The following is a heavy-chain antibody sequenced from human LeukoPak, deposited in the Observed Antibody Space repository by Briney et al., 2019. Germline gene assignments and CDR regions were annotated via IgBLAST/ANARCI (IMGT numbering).Heavy chain of an antibody. D-gene: IGHD1-26*01. CDR2: INGDGGST. CDR3: AKDPYSGSYYAPYYFDC. CDR1: AFTVDDYP. V-gene: IGHV3-43*02. J-gene: IGHJ4*02. Sequence: GSLTLSCAAYAFTVDDYPMHWVRQGQGKGLEWFFLINGDGGSTYYADSVKGRFTISRDNSKNSLYLQMNSLRTEDTALYYCAKDPYSGSYYAPYYFDCWGQGTLVTVSS.